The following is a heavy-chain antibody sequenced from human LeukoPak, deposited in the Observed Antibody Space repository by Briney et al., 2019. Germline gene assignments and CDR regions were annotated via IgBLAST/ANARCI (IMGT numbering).Heavy chain of an antibody. J-gene: IGHJ4*02. V-gene: IGHV4-34*01. CDR2: INHSGST. Sequence: PSETLSLTCAVYGGSFSGYYWSWIRQPPGKGLEWIGEINHSGSTNYNPSLKSRVTMSVDTSKNQFSLKLSSVTAADTAVYYCASSGPTFDYWGQGTLVTVSS. CDR3: ASSGPTFDY. CDR1: GGSFSGYY.